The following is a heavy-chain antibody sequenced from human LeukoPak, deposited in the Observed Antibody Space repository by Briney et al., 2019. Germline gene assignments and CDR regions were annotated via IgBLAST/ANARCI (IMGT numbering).Heavy chain of an antibody. CDR3: ARVKMVRGVIPYDY. CDR2: INPNSGGT. V-gene: IGHV1-2*02. D-gene: IGHD3-10*01. CDR1: GYTFTGYY. Sequence: ASAKVSCKASGYTFTGYYMHWVRQAPGQGLEWMGWINPNSGGTNYAQKFQGRVTMTRDTSISTAYMELSRLRSDDTAVYYCARVKMVRGVIPYDYWGQGTLVTVSS. J-gene: IGHJ4*02.